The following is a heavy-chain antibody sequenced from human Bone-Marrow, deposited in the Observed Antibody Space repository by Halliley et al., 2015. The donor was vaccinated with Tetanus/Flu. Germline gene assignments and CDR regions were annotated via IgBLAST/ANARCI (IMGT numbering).Heavy chain of an antibody. Sequence: LGGLGWICVYNGITMYAQKFQGRVPMTADTSTSTAYMDLRSLRSDDTAVYYCAREAGDWDYWGQGTLFTVSS. V-gene: IGHV1-18*01. CDR2: ICVYNGIT. D-gene: IGHD7-27*01. CDR3: AREAGDWDY. J-gene: IGHJ4*02.